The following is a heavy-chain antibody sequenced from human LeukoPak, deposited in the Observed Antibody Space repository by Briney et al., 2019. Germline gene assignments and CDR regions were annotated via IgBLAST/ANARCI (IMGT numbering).Heavy chain of an antibody. CDR1: GGSISSSSYY. CDR3: ARDIVVVPAAENWFDP. V-gene: IGHV4-39*01. D-gene: IGHD2-2*01. CDR2: IYYTGST. J-gene: IGHJ5*02. Sequence: RTSETLSLTCTVSGGSISSSSYYWGWIRQPPGKGLEWIGNIYYTGSTYYNPSLKSRVTISVDTSKNQFSLKLSSVTAADTAVYYCARDIVVVPAAENWFDPWGQGTLVTVSS.